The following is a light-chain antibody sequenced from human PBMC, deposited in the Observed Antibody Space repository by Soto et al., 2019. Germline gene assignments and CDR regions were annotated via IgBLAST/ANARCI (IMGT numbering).Light chain of an antibody. CDR3: KQSYSTSWT. CDR1: QSISGW. J-gene: IGKJ1*01. CDR2: DVS. V-gene: IGKV1-5*01. Sequence: DIQMTQSPSTLSASVGDRVTITCRASQSISGWLAWYQQKPGKAPKLLIYDVSSLESGVQSRFSGSGSGTDFALTIRSLQPEDFATYYCKQSYSTSWTFGQGTKVDIK.